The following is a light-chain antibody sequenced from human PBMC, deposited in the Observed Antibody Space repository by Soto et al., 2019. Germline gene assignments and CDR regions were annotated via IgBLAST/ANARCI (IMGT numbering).Light chain of an antibody. Sequence: AIQLTQSPSSLSASVGDRVTITCRASQGISSALAWYQQKPGKAPKLLIYDASSLESGVPSRFSGSGSGTDFTLTISSLQPEDFATYYCQQFNNLITFGQGTRLAIK. CDR2: DAS. J-gene: IGKJ5*01. CDR1: QGISSA. V-gene: IGKV1D-13*01. CDR3: QQFNNLIT.